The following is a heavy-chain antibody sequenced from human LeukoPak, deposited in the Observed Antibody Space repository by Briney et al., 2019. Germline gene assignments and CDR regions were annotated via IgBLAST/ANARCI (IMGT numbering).Heavy chain of an antibody. J-gene: IGHJ4*02. Sequence: GGSLRLSCAASGFMFSNYSMNWVRQALGKGLEWVSSISRLSSYINYADSVKGRFTISRDNAKNSLELHLSRLRPEDTALYYCVRRPYRSGFDFWGQGTLVTVSS. V-gene: IGHV3-21*06. CDR2: ISRLSSYI. D-gene: IGHD6-19*01. CDR3: VRRPYRSGFDF. CDR1: GFMFSNYS.